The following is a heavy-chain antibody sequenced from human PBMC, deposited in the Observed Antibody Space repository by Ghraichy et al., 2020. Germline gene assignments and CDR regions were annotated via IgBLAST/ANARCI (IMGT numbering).Heavy chain of an antibody. D-gene: IGHD3-22*01. Sequence: GGSLRLSCAASGFTFSTYWMHWVRQAPGKGLMWVSRINGDGSRTTYADSAKGRFTISRDNAENTLYLQMNSLRADDTAVYYCARWIVRARAADTAIYGYDAFDIWGQGTMVTVSS. V-gene: IGHV3-74*01. J-gene: IGHJ3*02. CDR3: ARWIVRARAADTAIYGYDAFDI. CDR2: INGDGSRT. CDR1: GFTFSTYW.